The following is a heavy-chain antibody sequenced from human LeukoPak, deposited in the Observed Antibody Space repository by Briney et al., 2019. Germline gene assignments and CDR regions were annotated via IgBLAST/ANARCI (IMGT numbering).Heavy chain of an antibody. V-gene: IGHV4-34*01. J-gene: IGHJ3*02. Sequence: SETLSVTCAVYGGSFSGYFYNWIRQTPGQGLEWIGEINHSGDTNYNPSLKSRVTMSVDSSKNQLSLSLSSLTAADTAVYYCARHLRLLESPFPPRAFDIWGQGTTVTASS. CDR3: ARHLRLLESPFPPRAFDI. CDR2: INHSGDT. CDR1: GGSFSGYF. D-gene: IGHD3-3*01.